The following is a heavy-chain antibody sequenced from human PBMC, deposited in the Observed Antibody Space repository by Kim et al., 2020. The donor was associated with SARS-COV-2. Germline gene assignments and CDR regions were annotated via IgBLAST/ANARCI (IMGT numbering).Heavy chain of an antibody. CDR2: ISSSGSTI. J-gene: IGHJ5*02. D-gene: IGHD6-25*01. CDR3: AREKREGGFDP. V-gene: IGHV3-48*03. CDR1: GFTFSSYE. Sequence: GGSLRLSCAASGFTFSSYEMNWVRQAPGKGLEWVSYISSSGSTIYYADSVKGRFTISRDNAKNSLYLQMNSLRAEDTAVYYCAREKREGGFDPWGQGTLVTVSS.